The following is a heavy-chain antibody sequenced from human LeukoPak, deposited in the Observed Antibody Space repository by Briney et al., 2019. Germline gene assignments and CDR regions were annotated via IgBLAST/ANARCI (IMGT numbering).Heavy chain of an antibody. CDR1: GYTFTGYY. D-gene: IGHD6-13*01. V-gene: IGHV1-2*06. CDR3: ARDRRAAALPFDY. J-gene: IGHJ4*02. CDR2: INPNSGGT. Sequence: ASVKVSCKASGYTFTGYYMHWVRQAPGQGLEWMGRINPNSGGTNYAQKFQGRVTMTRGTSISTAYMELSRLRSDDTAVYYCARDRRAAALPFDYWGQGTLVTVSS.